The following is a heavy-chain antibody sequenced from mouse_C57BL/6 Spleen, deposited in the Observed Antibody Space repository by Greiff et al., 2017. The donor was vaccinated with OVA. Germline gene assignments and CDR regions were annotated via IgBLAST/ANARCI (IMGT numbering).Heavy chain of an antibody. CDR3: AREAMRGSSYLYYAMDY. CDR2: IHPNSGST. Sequence: QVQLQQPGAELVKPGASVKLSCKASGYTFTSYWMPWVQQRPGQGLEWIGMIHPNSGSTNYNEKFKSKATLTVDNSSSTAYMQLSSLTSEDTAVYYCAREAMRGSSYLYYAMDYWGQGTSVTVSS. D-gene: IGHD1-1*01. CDR1: GYTFTSYW. V-gene: IGHV1-64*01. J-gene: IGHJ4*01.